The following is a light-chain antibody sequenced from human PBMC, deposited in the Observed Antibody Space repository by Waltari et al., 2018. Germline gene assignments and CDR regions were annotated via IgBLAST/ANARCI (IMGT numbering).Light chain of an antibody. V-gene: IGLV1-51*02. CDR2: ENE. J-gene: IGLJ3*02. CDR3: GVWDSSLNSWV. Sequence: HSVLTQPPSVSAAPGQKVTISCSGRSSNIGNNYVSWYQQLPGTAPNLLTYENERGPAVVPDRFSASTCGTSASLSITGLQTGDEAAYYCGVWDSSLNSWVFGGETKMTVL. CDR1: SSNIGNNY.